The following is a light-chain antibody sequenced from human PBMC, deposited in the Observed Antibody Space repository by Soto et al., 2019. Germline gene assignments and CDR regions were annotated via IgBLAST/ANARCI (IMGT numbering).Light chain of an antibody. Sequence: ENVLTQSTATLSLSPGERATLSCRASQSVSNYVAWYQQKPGQAPRLLIYDASNRATGIPARFSGSGSGTDFTLTISSLEPEDFAVYYCQRYGGFGQGTKVDI. CDR1: QSVSNY. CDR2: DAS. CDR3: QRYGG. V-gene: IGKV3-11*01. J-gene: IGKJ1*01.